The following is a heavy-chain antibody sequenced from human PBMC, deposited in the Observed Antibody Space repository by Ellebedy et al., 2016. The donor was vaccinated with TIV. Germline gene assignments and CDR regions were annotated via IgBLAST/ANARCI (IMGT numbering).Heavy chain of an antibody. V-gene: IGHV1-46*01. D-gene: IGHD3-16*01. CDR3: GRVLGSYGWFDP. CDR2: INPTGGST. Sequence: AASVKVSCKASGYTFSNYGISWVRQAPGQGLEWMGIINPTGGSTNYEQKFQGRVSMTRDTSTSTVYMELSSLRSEDTAVYYCGRVLGSYGWFDPWGQGTLVTVSS. J-gene: IGHJ5*02. CDR1: GYTFSNYG.